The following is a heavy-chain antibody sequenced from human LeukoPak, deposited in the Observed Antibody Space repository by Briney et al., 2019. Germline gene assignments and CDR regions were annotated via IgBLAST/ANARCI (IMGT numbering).Heavy chain of an antibody. J-gene: IGHJ4*02. CDR2: IRYDGSNK. D-gene: IGHD3-16*01. Sequence: PGGSLRLSCATSGFTFSSYGMHWVRQAPGKGLEWVAFIRYDGSNKYYADSVKGRFTISRDNSKNTLYLQMNSLRAEDTAVYYCARDQGEPPDYWGQGTLVTVSS. CDR3: ARDQGEPPDY. V-gene: IGHV3-30*02. CDR1: GFTFSSYG.